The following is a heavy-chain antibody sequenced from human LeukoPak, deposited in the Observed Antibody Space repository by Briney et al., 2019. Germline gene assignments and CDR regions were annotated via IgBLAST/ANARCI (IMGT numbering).Heavy chain of an antibody. V-gene: IGHV3-23*01. Sequence: PGGPLRLSCAASGFTFSSYAMSWVRQAPGKGLEWVSAISGSGGSTYYADSVKGRFTISRDNSKNTLYLQMNSLRAEDTAVYYCAKDKVVMHAFDIWGQGTMVTVSS. D-gene: IGHD3-22*01. CDR1: GFTFSSYA. CDR2: ISGSGGST. CDR3: AKDKVVMHAFDI. J-gene: IGHJ3*02.